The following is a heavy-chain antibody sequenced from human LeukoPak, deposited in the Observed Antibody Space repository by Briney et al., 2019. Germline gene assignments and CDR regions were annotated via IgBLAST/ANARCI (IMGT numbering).Heavy chain of an antibody. D-gene: IGHD1-26*01. J-gene: IGHJ4*02. Sequence: GGSLRLSCAASGFTFSSYAMSWVRQAPGKGLEWVSAISGSGGSTYYADSVKGRFTISRDNSKNTLVLQMNSRRAEDTGLYYWANDKWDWGQGTLVTVAS. CDR3: ANDKWD. V-gene: IGHV3-23*01. CDR2: ISGSGGST. CDR1: GFTFSSYA.